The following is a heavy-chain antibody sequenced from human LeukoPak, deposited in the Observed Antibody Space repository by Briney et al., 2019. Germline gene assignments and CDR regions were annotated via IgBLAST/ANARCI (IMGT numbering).Heavy chain of an antibody. CDR2: ISAYNGNA. Sequence: GASVKVSCKASGYTFTSYGISWVRQAPGQGLEWMGWISAYNGNANYAQKLQGRVTMTTDTSTSTACMELRSLRSADTAVYYCARDNRGEWLRLRARAYFDYWGQGTLVTVSS. D-gene: IGHD5-12*01. V-gene: IGHV1-18*01. CDR3: ARDNRGEWLRLRARAYFDY. CDR1: GYTFTSYG. J-gene: IGHJ4*02.